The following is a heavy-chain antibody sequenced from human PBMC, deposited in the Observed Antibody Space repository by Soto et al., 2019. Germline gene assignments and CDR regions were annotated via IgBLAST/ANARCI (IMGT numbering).Heavy chain of an antibody. CDR2: IYYSGST. CDR1: GGSISSGDYY. D-gene: IGHD3-9*01. CDR3: ARVAPLIYDWGYFDY. J-gene: IGHJ4*02. Sequence: SETLSLTCTVSGGSISSGDYYWSWIRQPPGKGLEWIGYIYYSGSTYYNPSLKSRVTISVDTSKNQFSLKLSSVTAADTAVYYCARVAPLIYDWGYFDYWGQGTLVTVSS. V-gene: IGHV4-30-4*01.